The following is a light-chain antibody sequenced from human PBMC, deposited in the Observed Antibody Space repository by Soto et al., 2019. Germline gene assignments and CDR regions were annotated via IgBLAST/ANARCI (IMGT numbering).Light chain of an antibody. J-gene: IGLJ1*01. CDR1: SRDIGTSNL. CDR3: YTYTGISTSLFV. V-gene: IGLV2-23*02. CDR2: EVT. Sequence: QSVLTQPASVSGSPGQSITISCTGTSRDIGTSNLVSWYQQYPGKAPKLIIFEVTRRPSGISNRFSGSKSGNTASLTISGLQPEDEADYYCYTYTGISTSLFVFGTGSVVTVL.